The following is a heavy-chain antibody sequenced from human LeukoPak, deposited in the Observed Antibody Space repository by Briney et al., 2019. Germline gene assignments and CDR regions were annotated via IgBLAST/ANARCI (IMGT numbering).Heavy chain of an antibody. Sequence: SETLSLTCTVSGYSINSGYYWGWIRQPPGKGLEWFGTIYHTGTTSYNPSLKSRVTISVDTSKNQFSLKLTSVTAADTAMYYCARGAYSFVGYFDFWGQGTLATISS. CDR1: GYSINSGYY. CDR2: IYHTGTT. D-gene: IGHD5-18*01. CDR3: ARGAYSFVGYFDF. V-gene: IGHV4-38-2*02. J-gene: IGHJ4*02.